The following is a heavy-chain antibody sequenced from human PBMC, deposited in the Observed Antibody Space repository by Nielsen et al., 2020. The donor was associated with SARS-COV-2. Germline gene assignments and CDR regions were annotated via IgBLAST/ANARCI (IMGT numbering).Heavy chain of an antibody. CDR3: AKHVSGAKAFDI. CDR1: GFTFSSYA. V-gene: IGHV3-23*01. D-gene: IGHD2-15*01. Sequence: GGSLRLSCAASGFTFSSYAMSWVRQAPGKGLEWVSAISGSGGSTYYADSVKGRFTISRDNSKNTLYLQMNSLRAEDTAKYSCAKHVSGAKAFDIWGQGTMVTVS. J-gene: IGHJ3*02. CDR2: ISGSGGST.